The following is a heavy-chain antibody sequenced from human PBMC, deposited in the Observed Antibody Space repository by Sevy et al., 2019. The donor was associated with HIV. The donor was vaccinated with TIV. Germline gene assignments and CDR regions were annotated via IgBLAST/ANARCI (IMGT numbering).Heavy chain of an antibody. D-gene: IGHD3-10*01. Sequence: ASVKVSCKASGYTFTSYGISWVRQAPRQGLEWMGWISAYNGNTNYAQKLQGRVTMTTDTSTSTAYMELRSLRSDDTAVYYCARGGVTMVRGVTLGYWGQGTLVTVSS. V-gene: IGHV1-18*01. CDR1: GYTFTSYG. J-gene: IGHJ4*02. CDR2: ISAYNGNT. CDR3: ARGGVTMVRGVTLGY.